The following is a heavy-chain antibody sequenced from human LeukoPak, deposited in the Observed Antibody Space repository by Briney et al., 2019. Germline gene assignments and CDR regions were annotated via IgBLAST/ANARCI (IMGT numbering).Heavy chain of an antibody. J-gene: IGHJ4*02. CDR2: IRYDGSNK. Sequence: GGSLRLSCAASGFTFSSYGMHWVRQAPGKGLEWVAFIRYDGSNKYYADSVKGRFTISRDNSKNTLYLQMNSLRAEDTAVYYCAKEDEDQTVLRFLEWLPPPDYWGQGTLVTVSS. V-gene: IGHV3-30*02. CDR1: GFTFSSYG. D-gene: IGHD3-3*01. CDR3: AKEDEDQTVLRFLEWLPPPDY.